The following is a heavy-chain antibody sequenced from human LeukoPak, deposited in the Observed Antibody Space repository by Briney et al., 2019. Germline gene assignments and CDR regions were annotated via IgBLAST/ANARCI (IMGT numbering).Heavy chain of an antibody. V-gene: IGHV3-21*01. D-gene: IGHD2-2*01. CDR3: ARASRHTVVVPAATMASLNPHAFDI. CDR2: ISSSSSYI. J-gene: IGHJ3*02. CDR1: GFTFSSYS. Sequence: PGGSLRLSCAASGFTFSSYSMNWVRQAPGKGLEWVSSISSSSSYIYYVDSVKGRFTISRDNAKNSLYLQMNSLRAEDTAVYYCARASRHTVVVPAATMASLNPHAFDIWGQGTMVTVSS.